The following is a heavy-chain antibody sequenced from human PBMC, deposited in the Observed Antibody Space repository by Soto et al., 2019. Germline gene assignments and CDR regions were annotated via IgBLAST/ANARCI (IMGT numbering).Heavy chain of an antibody. CDR1: AGSISSRNW. J-gene: IGHJ6*02. D-gene: IGHD3-22*01. CDR3: ARTSYYDGSGYYGLDV. Sequence: PSETLSLTCAVSAGSISSRNWWTWVRQSPGKGLEWIGEIHHSGSTNYNPSLKSRVTISVDNSKNQFSLKLTSVTAADTAVYYCARTSYYDGSGYYGLDVWGQGTTVTVSS. CDR2: IHHSGST. V-gene: IGHV4-4*02.